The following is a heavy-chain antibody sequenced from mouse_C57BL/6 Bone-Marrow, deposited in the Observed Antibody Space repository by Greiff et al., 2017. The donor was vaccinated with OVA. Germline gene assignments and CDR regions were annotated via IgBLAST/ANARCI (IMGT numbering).Heavy chain of an antibody. CDR2: IWGVGST. D-gene: IGHD2-12*01. CDR3: AREAYYSPYWYFDV. V-gene: IGHV2-6*01. J-gene: IGHJ1*03. Sequence: VKLQESGPGLVAPSQSLSITCTVSGFSLTSYGVDWVRQSPGKGPEWLGVIWGVGSTNYNSALKSRLSISKDNSKSQVFVKMNSLQTDDTAMDYCAREAYYSPYWYFDVWGTGTTVTVSS. CDR1: GFSLTSYG.